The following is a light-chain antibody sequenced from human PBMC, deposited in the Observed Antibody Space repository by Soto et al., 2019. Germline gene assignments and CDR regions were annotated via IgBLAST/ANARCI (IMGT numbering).Light chain of an antibody. J-gene: IGKJ2*01. CDR1: QSFSSY. Sequence: EIVLTQSPATLSLSPGERATLSCRASQSFSSYLAWYQQKPGQAPRLLIYDASNRATGIPARFSGSGSGTDFPRTISSLEPEDFAVYYCQQRSNWPPKYTFGQGTKLEIK. CDR2: DAS. CDR3: QQRSNWPPKYT. V-gene: IGKV3-11*01.